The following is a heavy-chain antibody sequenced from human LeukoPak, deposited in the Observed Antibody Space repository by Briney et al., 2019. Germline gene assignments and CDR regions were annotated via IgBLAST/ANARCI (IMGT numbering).Heavy chain of an antibody. CDR2: IKPDGTTK. D-gene: IGHD6-13*01. J-gene: IGHJ4*02. CDR3: ARSIPYGTTWYGRSDY. Sequence: GGSLRLSCVASGFSFGSNWMSWVRQAPGKGLEWVANIKPDGTTKFYVDSVKGRFTISRDNALNSLYLQMNSLRAEDTAIYYCARSIPYGTTWYGRSDYWGQGTLVTVSS. V-gene: IGHV3-7*03. CDR1: GFSFGSNW.